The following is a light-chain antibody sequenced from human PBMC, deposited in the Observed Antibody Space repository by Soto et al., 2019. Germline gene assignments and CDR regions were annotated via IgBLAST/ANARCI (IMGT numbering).Light chain of an antibody. J-gene: IGKJ4*01. Sequence: DIPMTQSPSTLSASVGDRVTITCRASQRISSWLAWYQQKPGKAPKLLIHEASRLESGVPSRFSGSESGTDFTLTIIGLHAEDFSTYYCQQYTNFPLTFGGGTKVEIK. V-gene: IGKV1-5*01. CDR2: EAS. CDR1: QRISSW. CDR3: QQYTNFPLT.